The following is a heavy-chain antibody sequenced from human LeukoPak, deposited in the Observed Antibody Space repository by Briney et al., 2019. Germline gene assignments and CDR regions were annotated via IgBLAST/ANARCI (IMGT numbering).Heavy chain of an antibody. Sequence: SETLSLTCTVSGGSISSYYWSWIRQPPGKGLEWIGYIYYSGSTNYNPSLKSRVTISVDTSKNQFSLKLSSVTAADTAVYYCARTHDYGDYPTTYFDYWGQGTLVTVSS. CDR3: ARTHDYGDYPTTYFDY. D-gene: IGHD4-17*01. CDR2: IYYSGST. J-gene: IGHJ4*02. CDR1: GGSISSYY. V-gene: IGHV4-59*08.